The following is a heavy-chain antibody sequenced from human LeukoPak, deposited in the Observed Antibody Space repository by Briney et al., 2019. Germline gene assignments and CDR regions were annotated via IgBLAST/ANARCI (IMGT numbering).Heavy chain of an antibody. CDR3: AKDSNWSFDY. V-gene: IGHV3-30*02. CDR2: IRNDGSDK. CDR1: GFTFSFCA. Sequence: PGGSLRLSCAASGFTFSFCAMHWVRQAPGKGLEWVAFIRNDGSDKYYADSVKGRFTISRDISKNTLYLQMNSLRTEDMAVYYCAKDSNWSFDYWGQGILVTVSS. D-gene: IGHD6-13*01. J-gene: IGHJ4*02.